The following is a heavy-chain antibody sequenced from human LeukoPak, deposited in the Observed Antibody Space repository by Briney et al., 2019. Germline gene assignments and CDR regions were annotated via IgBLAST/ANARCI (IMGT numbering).Heavy chain of an antibody. CDR3: ARHGDGGPAEYFRH. J-gene: IGHJ1*01. V-gene: IGHV4-39*01. CDR2: VYYTGNT. CDR1: GGSISSSGFY. D-gene: IGHD4-23*01. Sequence: SETLSLTCTVSGGSISSSGFYWGWIRQPPGKGLEWIGSVYYTGNTDYIPSLKSRVTLSVDTSKNQFSLNLSSVTAADTAVYYCARHGDGGPAEYFRHWGQGTLVTVSS.